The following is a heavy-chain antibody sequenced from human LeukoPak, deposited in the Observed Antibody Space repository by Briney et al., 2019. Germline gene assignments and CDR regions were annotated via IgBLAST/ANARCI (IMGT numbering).Heavy chain of an antibody. CDR3: ARSPWGLGWFDP. CDR1: GGSISSHY. D-gene: IGHD3-16*01. CDR2: IYYSGST. Sequence: SETLSLTCAVSGGSISSHYWSWIRQPPGKGLEWIGYIYYSGSTNYNPSLKSRVTISVDTSKNQFSLKLSSVTAADTAVYYCARSPWGLGWFDPWGQGTLVTVSS. J-gene: IGHJ5*02. V-gene: IGHV4-59*11.